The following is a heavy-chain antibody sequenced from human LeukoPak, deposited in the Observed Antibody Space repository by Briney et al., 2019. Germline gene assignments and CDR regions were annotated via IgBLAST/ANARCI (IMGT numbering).Heavy chain of an antibody. CDR3: ATAAKVDYYYYMDV. Sequence: SETLSLTCTVSGGSISSSSYYWGWIRQPPGKGLEWIGSIYYSGSTYYNPSLKSRVTISVDTSKNQFSLKLSSVTAADTAVYYCATAAKVDYYYYMDVWGKGTTVTISS. J-gene: IGHJ6*03. CDR1: GGSISSSSYY. D-gene: IGHD6-13*01. CDR2: IYYSGST. V-gene: IGHV4-39*01.